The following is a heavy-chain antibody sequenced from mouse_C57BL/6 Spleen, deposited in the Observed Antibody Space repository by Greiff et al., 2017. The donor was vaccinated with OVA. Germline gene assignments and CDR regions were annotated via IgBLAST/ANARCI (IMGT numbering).Heavy chain of an antibody. Sequence: QVQLQQPGAELVKPGASVKMSCKASGYTFTSYWITWVKQRPGQGLEWIGDIYPGSGSTNYNEKFKSKATLTVDTSSSTAYMQLSSLTSEDSAVYYCARTGIYYGNSYAMDYWGQGTSVTVSS. CDR3: ARTGIYYGNSYAMDY. J-gene: IGHJ4*01. D-gene: IGHD2-1*01. CDR1: GYTFTSYW. V-gene: IGHV1-55*01. CDR2: IYPGSGST.